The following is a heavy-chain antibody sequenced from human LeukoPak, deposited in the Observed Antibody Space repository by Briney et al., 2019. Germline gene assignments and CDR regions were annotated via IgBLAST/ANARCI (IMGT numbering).Heavy chain of an antibody. D-gene: IGHD5-12*01. CDR2: INPSGGST. V-gene: IGHV1-46*02. CDR3: ARERNVDIVATTDY. J-gene: IGHJ4*02. CDR1: GYTFNGYY. Sequence: ASVKVSCKASGYTFNGYYMHWVRQAPGQGLEWMGIINPSGGSTSYAQKFQGRVTMIRDTSTSTVYMELSSLRSEDTAVYYCARERNVDIVATTDYWGQGTLVTVSS.